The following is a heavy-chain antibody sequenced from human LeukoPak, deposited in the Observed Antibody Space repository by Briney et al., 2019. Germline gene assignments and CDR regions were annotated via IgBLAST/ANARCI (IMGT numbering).Heavy chain of an antibody. CDR1: GIYW. Sequence: GGCLRLSCAASGIYWMLWLRQAPGKGLVWVSHINSDGSWTSYADSVKGRFTISKDNAKNTVYLQMNSLRAEDTAVYYCVSFYETYWGRGTLVTVSS. D-gene: IGHD2/OR15-2a*01. V-gene: IGHV3-74*01. CDR3: VSFYETY. CDR2: INSDGSWT. J-gene: IGHJ4*02.